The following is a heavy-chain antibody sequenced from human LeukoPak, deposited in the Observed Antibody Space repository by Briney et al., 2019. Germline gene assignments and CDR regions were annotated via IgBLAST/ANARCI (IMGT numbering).Heavy chain of an antibody. J-gene: IGHJ6*03. CDR2: INTDGSST. D-gene: IGHD3-3*01. CDR3: ARRPITIFGVYYYYMDV. CDR1: GFTFSSYW. V-gene: IGHV3-74*01. Sequence: PGGSLRLSCAASGFTFSSYWMHWVRQAPGKGLVWVSRINTDGSSTSYADSVKGRFTISRDNAKNTLYLQMNSLRAEDTAVYYCARRPITIFGVYYYYMDVWGKGTTVTVSS.